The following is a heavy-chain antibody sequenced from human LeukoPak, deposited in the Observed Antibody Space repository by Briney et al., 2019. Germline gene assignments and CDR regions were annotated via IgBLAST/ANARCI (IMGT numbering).Heavy chain of an antibody. CDR3: ARDYSWNSLDY. V-gene: IGHV3-7*01. CDR2: IKQDGSET. CDR1: GFNFGSYY. D-gene: IGHD1-1*01. J-gene: IGHJ4*02. Sequence: PGGSLRLSCAGSGFNFGSYYMSCVRHAPGKVLEWVGNIKQDGSETSYVDSVKGRFTISRDNAKNSPYLQMNSLRDDDAAVYYCARDYSWNSLDYWGQGTLVTVFS.